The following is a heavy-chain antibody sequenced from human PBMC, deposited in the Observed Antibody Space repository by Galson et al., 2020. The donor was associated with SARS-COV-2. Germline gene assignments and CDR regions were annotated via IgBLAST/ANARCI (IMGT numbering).Heavy chain of an antibody. J-gene: IGHJ4*02. CDR1: GFTFSSYG. CDR3: ARDPSGGYGSGSYGDY. CDR2: IWYDGSNK. D-gene: IGHD3-10*01. V-gene: IGHV3-33*01. Sequence: GGSLRLSCAASGFTFSSYGMHWVRQAPCKGLEWVAVIWYDGSNKYYADSVKGRFTISRDNSKNTLYLQMNSLRAEDTAVYYCARDPSGGYGSGSYGDYWGQGTLVTVSS.